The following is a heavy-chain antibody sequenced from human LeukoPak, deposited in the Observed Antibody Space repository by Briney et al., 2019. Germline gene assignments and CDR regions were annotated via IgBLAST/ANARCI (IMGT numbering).Heavy chain of an antibody. D-gene: IGHD3-10*01. J-gene: IGHJ3*01. CDR1: GGSFSGYY. CDR3: ARRRRRIWLGELTDAFDV. V-gene: IGHV4-34*01. CDR2: INHSGST. Sequence: SETLSLTCAVYGGSFSGYYWSWIRQPPGKGLEWIGEINHSGSTNYNPSLKSRVTISVDTSKNQFSLKLRSVTAANTAIYYCARRRRRIWLGELTDAFDVWGQGTMVTVSS.